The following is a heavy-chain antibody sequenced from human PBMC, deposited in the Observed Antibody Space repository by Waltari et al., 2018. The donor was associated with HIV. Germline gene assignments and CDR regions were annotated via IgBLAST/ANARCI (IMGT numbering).Heavy chain of an antibody. D-gene: IGHD3-3*01. CDR1: GYTFTTSA. CDR3: ARDFAPRSGSGEY. V-gene: IGHV7-4-1*02. J-gene: IGHJ4*02. Sequence: QVQLVQSGSELKRPGASVKVSCKASGYTFTTSALNLVRQAPVQGLEWMGWINTKTGNPTYAQCCTGRFVFSLDTSVSTTYLQISSLKAEDTAVYYCARDFAPRSGSGEYWGQGTLVTVSS. CDR2: INTKTGNP.